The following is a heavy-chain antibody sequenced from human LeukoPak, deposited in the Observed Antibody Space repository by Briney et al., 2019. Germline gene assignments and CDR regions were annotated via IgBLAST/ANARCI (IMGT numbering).Heavy chain of an antibody. Sequence: SETLSLTCTVSGGSLSSSSYYWGWIRQSPGKGLEWIGSISHSGTPYYNPSLRSRVTISADTSNNQSSLNLSSVTAADTAVYYCARAGDIAMAYPSYFDYWGQGTLVTVSS. CDR1: GGSLSSSSYY. V-gene: IGHV4-39*07. CDR3: ARAGDIAMAYPSYFDY. J-gene: IGHJ4*02. D-gene: IGHD5-24*01. CDR2: ISHSGTP.